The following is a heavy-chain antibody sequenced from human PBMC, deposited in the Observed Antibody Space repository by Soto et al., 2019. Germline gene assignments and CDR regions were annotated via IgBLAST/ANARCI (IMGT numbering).Heavy chain of an antibody. Sequence: PGESLKISCKGSGYSFTRYWIGWVRQMPGKGLEWMGIIYPGDSDTRYSPSFQGQVTISADKSISTAYLQWSSLKASDTAMYYCARHRLYYDFWSGYYVGSFDYWGQGTLVTVSS. J-gene: IGHJ4*02. V-gene: IGHV5-51*01. D-gene: IGHD3-3*01. CDR1: GYSFTRYW. CDR2: IYPGDSDT. CDR3: ARHRLYYDFWSGYYVGSFDY.